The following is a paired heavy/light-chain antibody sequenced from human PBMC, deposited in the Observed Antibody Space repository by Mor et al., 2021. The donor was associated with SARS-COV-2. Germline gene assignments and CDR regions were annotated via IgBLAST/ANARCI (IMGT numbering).Heavy chain of an antibody. J-gene: IGHJ4*02. Sequence: EVQLVESGGGLVHPGGSLRLSCAASGFTFSSYWMHWVRQAPGQGLVWVSEINRDASSTTYADSVKGRFTISRDNAKNTLYLQMNSLRAEDTAVYYCAVLTGWNDVFDYWGPGTLVTVSS. CDR1: GFTFSSYW. CDR2: INRDASST. CDR3: AVLTGWNDVFDY. D-gene: IGHD3-9*01. V-gene: IGHV3-74*01.
Light chain of an antibody. CDR2: WAS. CDR1: QSVLHSSNNKNY. V-gene: IGKV4-1*01. CDR3: QQYYSSVRT. J-gene: IGKJ1*01. Sequence: DIVMTQSPDSLAVSLGERATINCKPSQSVLHSSNNKNYLGWYQQKPGQPPKLLIYWASTRESGVPDRFSGSGSGTDFTLTISSLQAEDVAVYYCQQYYSSVRTFGQGTKVEIK.